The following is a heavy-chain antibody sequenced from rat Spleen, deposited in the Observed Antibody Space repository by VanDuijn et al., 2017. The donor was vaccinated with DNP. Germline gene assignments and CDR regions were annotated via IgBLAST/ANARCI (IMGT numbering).Heavy chain of an antibody. CDR2: IIYDGSST. J-gene: IGHJ4*01. CDR3: VRHMDTGPYYAMDV. V-gene: IGHV5-17*01. CDR1: GFTFSDYA. Sequence: EVQLVESGGGLVQPGNSLKLSCAASGFTFSDYAMAWFRQSPKKGLEWVATIIYDGSSTYYRDPVTGRLTISRDNAKNTLSLQVDSLTSEDTATYYCVRHMDTGPYYAMDVWGQGISVTVSS. D-gene: IGHD4-1*01.